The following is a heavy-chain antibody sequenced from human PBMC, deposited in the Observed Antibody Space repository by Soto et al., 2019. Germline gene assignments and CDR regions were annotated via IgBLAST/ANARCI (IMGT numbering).Heavy chain of an antibody. CDR2: ISYDGSNK. V-gene: IGHV3-30*18. D-gene: IGHD6-19*01. CDR1: GFTFSSYG. Sequence: GGSLRLSCAASGFTFSSYGMHWVRQAPGKGLEWVAVISYDGSNKYYADSVKGRFTISRDNSKNTLYLQMNSLRAEDTAVYYCAKVRRQWLVLGYFDYWGQGTLVTVSS. J-gene: IGHJ4*02. CDR3: AKVRRQWLVLGYFDY.